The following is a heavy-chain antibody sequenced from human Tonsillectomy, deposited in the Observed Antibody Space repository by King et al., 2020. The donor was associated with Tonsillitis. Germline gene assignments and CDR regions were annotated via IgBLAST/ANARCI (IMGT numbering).Heavy chain of an antibody. D-gene: IGHD1-26*01. CDR3: ASDCRHCTLGSDVFDI. J-gene: IGHJ3*02. Sequence: VQLVESGGGVVQPGRSLRLSCAASGFIFSKYCMHWVRQAPGKGLEWVAIISYDERNKYYGDSVKGRFTMSRDNSKNTLYLQMNSLRAEDTAVYYCASDCRHCTLGSDVFDIWGQGTMVTVSS. V-gene: IGHV3-33*05. CDR1: GFIFSKYC. CDR2: ISYDERNK.